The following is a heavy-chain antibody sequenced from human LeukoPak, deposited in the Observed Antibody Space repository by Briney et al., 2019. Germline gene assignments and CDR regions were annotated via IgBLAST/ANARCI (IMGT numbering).Heavy chain of an antibody. J-gene: IGHJ4*02. CDR3: ARAAAYYYDSSGYYPPYYFDY. D-gene: IGHD3-22*01. V-gene: IGHV3-23*01. CDR1: GFTFSSYA. CDR2: ISGSGGST. Sequence: GGSLRLSCAASGFTFSSYAMSWVRQAPGKGLEWVSPISGSGGSTYYADSVKGRFTISRDNFRDTLYLQMNSLRAEDTAVYYCARAAAYYYDSSGYYPPYYFDYWGQGTLVTVSS.